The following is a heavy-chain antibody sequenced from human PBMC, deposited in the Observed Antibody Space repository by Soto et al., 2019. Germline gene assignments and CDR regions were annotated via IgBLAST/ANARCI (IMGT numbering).Heavy chain of an antibody. V-gene: IGHV1-69*02. CDR3: ASVRGSTRHYYYYYMDV. CDR1: GGTFSSYT. CDR2: IIPILGIA. Sequence: QVQLVQSGAEVKKPGSSVKVSCKASGGTFSSYTISWVRQAPGQGLEWMGRIIPILGIANYAQKFQGRVTITADKSTSTAYMELSSLRSEDTAVYYCASVRGSTRHYYYYYMDVWGKGTTVTVSS. D-gene: IGHD2-2*01. J-gene: IGHJ6*03.